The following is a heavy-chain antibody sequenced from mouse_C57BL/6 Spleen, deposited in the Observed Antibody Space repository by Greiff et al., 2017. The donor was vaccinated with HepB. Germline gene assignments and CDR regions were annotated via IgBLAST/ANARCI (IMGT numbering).Heavy chain of an antibody. CDR3: ARGTAYFDY. J-gene: IGHJ2*01. D-gene: IGHD3-3*01. CDR2: INPGSGGT. Sequence: QVQLQQSGAELVRPGPSVKVSCKASGYAFTNYLIEWVKQRPGQGLEWIGVINPGSGGTNYNEKFKGKATLTADKSSSTAYMQLSSLTSEDSAVYFCARGTAYFDYWGQGTTLTVSS. V-gene: IGHV1-54*01. CDR1: GYAFTNYL.